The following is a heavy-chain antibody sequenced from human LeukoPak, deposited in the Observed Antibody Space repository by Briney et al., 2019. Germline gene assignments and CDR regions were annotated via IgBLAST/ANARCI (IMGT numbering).Heavy chain of an antibody. V-gene: IGHV3-53*01. D-gene: IGHD4/OR15-4a*01. Sequence: RDNSKNTLYLQMNSLRAEDTAVYYCARDAKAESDDYFDYWGQGTLVTVSS. J-gene: IGHJ4*02. CDR3: ARDAKAESDDYFDY.